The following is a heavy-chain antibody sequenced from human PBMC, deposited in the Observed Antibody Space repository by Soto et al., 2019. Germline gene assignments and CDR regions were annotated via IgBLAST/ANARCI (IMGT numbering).Heavy chain of an antibody. J-gene: IGHJ4*02. D-gene: IGHD5-18*01. V-gene: IGHV3-48*03. Sequence: GGSLRLSCAASGFTFSSYEMNWVRQAPGKGLEWVSYISSSGSTIYYADSVKGRFTISRDNAKNSLYLQMNSLRAEDTAVYYCARDPLTGASYGVDYWGQGTLVTVSS. CDR3: ARDPLTGASYGVDY. CDR2: ISSSGSTI. CDR1: GFTFSSYE.